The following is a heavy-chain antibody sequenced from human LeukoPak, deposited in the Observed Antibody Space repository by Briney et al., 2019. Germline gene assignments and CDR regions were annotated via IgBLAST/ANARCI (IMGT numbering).Heavy chain of an antibody. J-gene: IGHJ6*03. CDR2: IYYSGST. V-gene: IGHV4-39*07. Sequence: PSETLSLTCTVSGGSISSSSYYWGWIRQPPGKGLEWIGSIYYSGSTYYNPSLKSRVTISVDTSKNQFSLKLSSVTAADTAVYYCARAVAGSYILSYYYYYMDVWGKGTTVTVSS. D-gene: IGHD1-26*01. CDR1: GGSISSSSYY. CDR3: ARAVAGSYILSYYYYYMDV.